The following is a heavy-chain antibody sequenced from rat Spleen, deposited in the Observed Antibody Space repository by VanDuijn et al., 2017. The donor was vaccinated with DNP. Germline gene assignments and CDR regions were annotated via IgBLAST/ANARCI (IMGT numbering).Heavy chain of an antibody. CDR2: ISYAGGST. CDR3: ARHGRRVFDY. Sequence: EVQLVESGGDLVQPGRSLILSCAASGFTFSDYAMAWVRQAPTKGLEWVAYISYAGGSTYHGDSVKGRFTISRDNAESTLYLQMNSLRSEDMATYFCARHGRRVFDYWGQGVMVTVSS. D-gene: IGHD1-11*01. V-gene: IGHV5-17*01. J-gene: IGHJ2*01. CDR1: GFTFSDYA.